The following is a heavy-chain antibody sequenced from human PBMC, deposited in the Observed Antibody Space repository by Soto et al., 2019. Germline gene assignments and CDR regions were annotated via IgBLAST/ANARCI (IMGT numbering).Heavy chain of an antibody. CDR2: ISAYNGNT. Sequence: ASVKVSCKASGYTFTSYGISWVRQAPGQGLEWMGWISAYNGNTNYAQKLQGRVTMTTDTSTSTAYMELRSLRSDDTAVYYCARGGSYCSSTSCYGIQLWSYDAFDIRGQGTMVTVSS. CDR3: ARGGSYCSSTSCYGIQLWSYDAFDI. V-gene: IGHV1-18*04. CDR1: GYTFTSYG. D-gene: IGHD2-2*01. J-gene: IGHJ3*02.